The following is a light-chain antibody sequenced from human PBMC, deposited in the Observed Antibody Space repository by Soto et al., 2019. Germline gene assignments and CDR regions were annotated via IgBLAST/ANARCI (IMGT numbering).Light chain of an antibody. CDR1: SSNIGSNY. Sequence: QSVLTQPPSTSGTPGQRVTISCSGSSSNIGSNYVYWYQQLPGTAPKLLIYRNNQRPSGVPDRFSGSKSGTSASLAISGLRSEDEADYFCAAWDDSLRALVFGGGTKLTVI. V-gene: IGLV1-47*01. CDR2: RNN. CDR3: AAWDDSLRALV. J-gene: IGLJ2*01.